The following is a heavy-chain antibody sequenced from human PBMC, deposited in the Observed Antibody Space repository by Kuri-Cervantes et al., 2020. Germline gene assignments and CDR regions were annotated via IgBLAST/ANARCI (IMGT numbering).Heavy chain of an antibody. J-gene: IGHJ4*02. V-gene: IGHV3-53*05. CDR1: GFNVNSNY. CDR3: ARDVGCSGGSCYSPEMYYFDY. D-gene: IGHD2-15*01. Sequence: GGSLRLSCAASGFNVNSNYMSWVRQPPGKGLECVSVLYIDDTTYYADSVKGRFTISRDNSKNTLYLQMNSLRAEDTAVYYCARDVGCSGGSCYSPEMYYFDYWGQGTLVTVSS. CDR2: LYIDDTT.